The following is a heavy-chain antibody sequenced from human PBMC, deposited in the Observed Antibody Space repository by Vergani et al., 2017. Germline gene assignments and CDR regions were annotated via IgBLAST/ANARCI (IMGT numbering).Heavy chain of an antibody. CDR2: IIPIFGTA. CDR3: ARDLPYSSSPYYFDY. V-gene: IGHV1-69*13. J-gene: IGHJ4*02. CDR1: GGTFRSYA. D-gene: IGHD6-13*01. Sequence: QVQLVQSGAEVKKPGSSVKVSCKASGGTFRSYAISWVRPAPGQGLEWMGRIIPIFGTATYAQKFQGRVTITADESTSTAYMELISLRSEDTAVYYCARDLPYSSSPYYFDYWGQGTLVTVSS.